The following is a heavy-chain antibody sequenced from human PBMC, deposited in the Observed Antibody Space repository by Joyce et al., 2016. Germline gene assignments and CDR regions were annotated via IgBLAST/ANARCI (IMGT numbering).Heavy chain of an antibody. Sequence: EAQLVESGGGLIQPGGSVRLSCAESGFTVSSNYMNWIRQAPGKGLEWVSILFGGGSTYYADSVRGRFIISRDNSENKLFLQMNSLRAEDTAVYYCARSRFGDGDNWGQGTLVTVSS. CDR2: LFGGGST. CDR3: ARSRFGDGDN. CDR1: GFTVSSNY. D-gene: IGHD4-17*01. J-gene: IGHJ1*01. V-gene: IGHV3-53*01.